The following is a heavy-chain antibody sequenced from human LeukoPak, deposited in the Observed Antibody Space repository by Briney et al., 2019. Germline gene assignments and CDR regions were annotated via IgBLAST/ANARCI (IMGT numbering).Heavy chain of an antibody. D-gene: IGHD6-13*01. J-gene: IGHJ5*02. CDR1: GGSISSYY. CDR2: IYYSGST. V-gene: IGHV4-59*01. CDR3: ARTISSSCYFWFDP. Sequence: SETLSLTCTVSGGSISSYYWSWIRQPPGKGLEWIGYIYYSGSTNYNPSLKSRVTISVDTSKNQFSLKLSSVTAADTAVYYCARTISSSCYFWFDPWGQRTLVTVSS.